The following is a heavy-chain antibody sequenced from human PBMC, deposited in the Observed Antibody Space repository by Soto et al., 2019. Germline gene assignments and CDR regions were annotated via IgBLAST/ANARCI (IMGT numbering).Heavy chain of an antibody. CDR3: PRDFSTLAAPDAFDI. CDR1: GFTFSGYG. Sequence: PGGSLRLSCAASGFTFSGYGMHWVRQATGKGLEWVSVISYDGSNKYYADSVKGRFTISRDNSKNTLYLQMNSLRAEDTAVYYCPRDFSTLAAPDAFDIWGQGTMVTVSS. CDR2: ISYDGSNK. J-gene: IGHJ3*02. V-gene: IGHV3-33*01. D-gene: IGHD6-13*01.